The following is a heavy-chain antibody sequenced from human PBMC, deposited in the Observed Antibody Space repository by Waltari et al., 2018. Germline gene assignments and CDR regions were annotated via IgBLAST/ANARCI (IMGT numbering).Heavy chain of an antibody. D-gene: IGHD6-19*01. J-gene: IGHJ1*01. CDR3: ATSVGGNMEFDN. CDR2: ISAHNGNT. V-gene: IGHV1-18*01. CDR1: AYTFSTYG. Sequence: QAQLAQSGAEVKKPGASVKVSCKASAYTFSTYGITWVRQVPGQGLEWMGWISAHNGNTNHAQKFQDRVTLTTDTSTHTAYLEMRSLTADDTAAYYCATSVGGNMEFDNWGQGTLVTVSS.